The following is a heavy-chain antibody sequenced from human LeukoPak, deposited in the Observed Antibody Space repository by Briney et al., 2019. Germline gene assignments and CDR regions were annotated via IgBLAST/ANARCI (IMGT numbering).Heavy chain of an antibody. CDR1: GGSISSYY. D-gene: IGHD6-13*01. V-gene: IGHV4-4*07. CDR2: IYIIGST. J-gene: IGHJ5*02. CDR3: ARDGRRAAGRGYHSNWFDP. Sequence: SQTLSLTCTVSGGSISSYYWSWIRQPAGKGLECLGRIYIIGSTNYNPSLKSRVTMSVDTSKNQFSLKLSSVTAADTAVYYCARDGRRAAGRGYHSNWFDPWGQGTLVTVSS.